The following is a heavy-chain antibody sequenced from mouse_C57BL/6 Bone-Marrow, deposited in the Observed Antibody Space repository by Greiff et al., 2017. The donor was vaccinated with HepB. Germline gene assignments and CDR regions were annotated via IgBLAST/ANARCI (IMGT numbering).Heavy chain of an antibody. CDR2: IWTGGGT. V-gene: IGHV2-9-1*01. CDR1: GFSLTSYA. D-gene: IGHD1-1*01. J-gene: IGHJ1*03. CDR3: ARNWGYGSSYWYFDV. Sequence: QVQLKESGPGLVAPSQCLSITCTVSGFSLTSYAISWVRQPPGKGLEWLGVIWTGGGTNYNSALKSRLSTSKDNSKSQVFLKMNSLQTDDTARYYCARNWGYGSSYWYFDVWGTGTTVTVSS.